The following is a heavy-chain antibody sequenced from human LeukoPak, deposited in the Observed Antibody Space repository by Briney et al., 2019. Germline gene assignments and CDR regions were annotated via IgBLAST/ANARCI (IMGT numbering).Heavy chain of an antibody. CDR2: ISSSSSYI. CDR3: ASLFLDCSSTSCYGDY. D-gene: IGHD2-2*01. CDR1: GFTFSSYS. J-gene: IGHJ4*02. V-gene: IGHV3-21*01. Sequence: PGGSLRLSCAASGFTFSSYSMNWVRQAPGKGLEWVSSISSSSSYIYYADSVKGRFTISRDNAKNSLYLQMNSLRAEDTAVYYCASLFLDCSSTSCYGDYWGQGTLVTVSS.